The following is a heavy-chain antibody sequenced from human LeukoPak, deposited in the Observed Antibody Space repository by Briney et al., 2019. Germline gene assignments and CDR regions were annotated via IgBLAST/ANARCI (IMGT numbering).Heavy chain of an antibody. CDR1: GLTFSSYA. CDR3: AKSRGYYYDSSGYYYGD. Sequence: GGSLRLSCAASGLTFSSYAMSWVRQAPGKGLEWVSAISGSGGSTYYADSVKGRFTISRDNSKNTLYLQMNSLRAEDTAVYYCAKSRGYYYDSSGYYYGDWGQGTLVTVSS. D-gene: IGHD3-22*01. CDR2: ISGSGGST. J-gene: IGHJ4*02. V-gene: IGHV3-23*01.